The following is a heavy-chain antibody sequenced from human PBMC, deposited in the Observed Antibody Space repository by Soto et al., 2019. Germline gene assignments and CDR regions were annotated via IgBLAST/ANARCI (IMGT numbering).Heavy chain of an antibody. J-gene: IGHJ4*02. CDR1: GGSFSGYY. Sequence: QVQLQQWGAGLLKPSETLSLTCAVYGGSFSGYYWSWVRQPPGKGLEWIGDINHAGGTNYNPSLKSRIAISVDTSNNQFSLKLISVTDPDTAVYYCARDEGGSSWADFDYWGQGTLVTVSS. D-gene: IGHD6-13*01. V-gene: IGHV4-34*01. CDR3: ARDEGGSSWADFDY. CDR2: INHAGGT.